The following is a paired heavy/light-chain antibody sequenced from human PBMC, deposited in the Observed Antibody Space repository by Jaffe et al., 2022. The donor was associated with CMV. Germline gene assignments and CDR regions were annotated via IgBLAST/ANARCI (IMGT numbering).Heavy chain of an antibody. CDR1: GFTFSNYA. V-gene: IGHV3-23*04. D-gene: IGHD6-19*01. J-gene: IGHJ1*01. CDR2: IDGSGGSK. Sequence: EVQLVESGGGLVQPGGSLRLSCTASGFTFSNYAMSWVRQAPGKGLEWVSGIDGSGGSKYYANSAKGRFTISRDNSKNTLYLEMNSLRAEDTAVYYCVKESSSGWYRYFQHWGQGTLVTVSS. CDR3: VKESSSGWYRYFQH.
Light chain of an antibody. V-gene: IGKV1-5*03. CDR2: EAS. J-gene: IGKJ1*01. CDR1: QSISRW. Sequence: DIQMTQSPSTLSASVGDRVTITCRASQSISRWLAWYQQKPGKAPKLLIYEASTLESGAPSRFSGSGSGTEFTLTVSSLQPDDFATYYCQQYSTYSPETFGQGTKVEIK. CDR3: QQYSTYSPET.